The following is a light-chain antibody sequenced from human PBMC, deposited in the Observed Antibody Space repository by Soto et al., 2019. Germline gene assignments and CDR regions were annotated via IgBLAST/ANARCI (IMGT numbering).Light chain of an antibody. V-gene: IGKV3-15*01. CDR1: QSINNN. J-gene: IGKJ2*01. CDR2: GAS. Sequence: EIVMPQSPATLSVSPGDRATLSCRASQSINNNLAWYQQKPGQAPRLLIHGASTSATGIPARFSGSGSGAEFTLTISSLQSEDFAVYYCHQYDDWPPGYTFGQGTKLEI. CDR3: HQYDDWPPGYT.